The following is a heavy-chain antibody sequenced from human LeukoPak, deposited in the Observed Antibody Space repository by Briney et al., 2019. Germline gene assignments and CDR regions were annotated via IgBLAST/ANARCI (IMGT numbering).Heavy chain of an antibody. V-gene: IGHV3-48*01. Sequence: GGSLRLSCAASKFTFRRYSINWVRQAPGKGLEWVSYISSSGSAIYYVDSVKGRFTVSRDNAKNSLFLQMNSPRAEDTAVYYCVRVKGSYFDYWGQGALVTVSS. CDR1: KFTFRRYS. CDR2: ISSSGSAI. CDR3: VRVKGSYFDY. D-gene: IGHD2-15*01. J-gene: IGHJ4*02.